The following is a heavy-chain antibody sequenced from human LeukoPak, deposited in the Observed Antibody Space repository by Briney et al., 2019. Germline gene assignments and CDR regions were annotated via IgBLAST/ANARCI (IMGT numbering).Heavy chain of an antibody. V-gene: IGHV3-7*01. J-gene: IGHJ6*03. CDR2: IKQDGSEK. Sequence: GGSLRLSCAASGFTFSSYWMSWVRQAPGKGLEWVANIKQDGSEKHYVDSVKGRFTISRDKAKNSLYLQMNSLRAEDTAVYYCARDLYYYGSGSYGYYYYYMDVWGKGTTVTISS. CDR3: ARDLYYYGSGSYGYYYYYMDV. D-gene: IGHD3-10*01. CDR1: GFTFSSYW.